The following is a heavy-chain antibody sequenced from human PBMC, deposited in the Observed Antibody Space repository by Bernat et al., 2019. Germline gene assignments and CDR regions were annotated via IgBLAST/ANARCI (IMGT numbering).Heavy chain of an antibody. V-gene: IGHV3-64D*06. CDR1: GFTFNGYS. CDR2: IGHFGDGA. Sequence: EVQLVESGGNLVQPGGSLRLSCSASGFTFNGYSMYWVRQAPGKGLEYVAEIGHFGDGAYYADSVKGRFTISRDNSKNMLFLQMSSLRAEDTAVYYCVRDLHVSHDDWGQGTLVTVSS. J-gene: IGHJ1*01. CDR3: VRDLHVSHDD. D-gene: IGHD3-16*01.